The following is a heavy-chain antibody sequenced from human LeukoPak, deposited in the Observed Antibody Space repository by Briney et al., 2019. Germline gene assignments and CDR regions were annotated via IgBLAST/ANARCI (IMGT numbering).Heavy chain of an antibody. D-gene: IGHD3-10*01. CDR1: GVSISSYY. CDR3: ARDSGTTGEVKFDP. J-gene: IGHJ5*02. V-gene: IGHV4-4*07. Sequence: SETLSLTCTVSGVSISSYYWTWIRQPAGKGLEWIGRIYTSGSTNYNPSLKSRVTMSVDTSKNQFSLKLSSVTAADTAVYYCARDSGTTGEVKFDPWGQGTLVTVSS. CDR2: IYTSGST.